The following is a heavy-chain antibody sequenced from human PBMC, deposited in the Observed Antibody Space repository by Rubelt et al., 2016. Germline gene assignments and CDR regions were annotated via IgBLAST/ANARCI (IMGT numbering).Heavy chain of an antibody. J-gene: IGHJ4*02. Sequence: QVQLVQSGAEVKKPGASVKVSCKASGYTFTSYGISWVRQAPGQGLEWMGWISAYNGNTNNAQKLKGSVTTPTDTSTSTAYMELRSLRSDDTAVYYCARDTRYSSSSNFDYWGQGTLVTVSS. CDR1: GYTFTSYG. V-gene: IGHV1-18*01. CDR3: ARDTRYSSSSNFDY. D-gene: IGHD6-13*01. CDR2: ISAYNGNT.